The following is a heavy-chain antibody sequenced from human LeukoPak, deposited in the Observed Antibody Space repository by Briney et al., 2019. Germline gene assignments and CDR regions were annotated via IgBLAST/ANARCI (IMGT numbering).Heavy chain of an antibody. D-gene: IGHD5-12*01. CDR3: ARGLRLDIVATTYFDY. CDR2: INHSGST. V-gene: IGHV4-34*01. Sequence: SETLSLTCAVYGGSFSGYYWSWIRQPPGKGLEWIGEINHSGSTNYNPSLKSRVTISVDTSKNQFSPKLSSVTAADTAVYYCARGLRLDIVATTYFDYWGQGTLVTVSS. CDR1: GGSFSGYY. J-gene: IGHJ4*02.